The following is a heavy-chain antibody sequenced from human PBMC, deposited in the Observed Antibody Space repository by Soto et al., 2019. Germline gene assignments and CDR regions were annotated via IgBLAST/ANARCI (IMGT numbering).Heavy chain of an antibody. CDR1: GFTFSSYG. Sequence: QVQLVESGGGVVQPGRSLRLSCAASGFTFSSYGMHWVRQAPGKGLEWVAVISYDGSNKYYADSVKGRFTISRDNSKNTLYLQMNSLRAEDTAVYYCAKDLGMTTVTHYGMDVWGQGTTVTVSS. V-gene: IGHV3-30*18. CDR2: ISYDGSNK. J-gene: IGHJ6*02. CDR3: AKDLGMTTVTHYGMDV. D-gene: IGHD4-17*01.